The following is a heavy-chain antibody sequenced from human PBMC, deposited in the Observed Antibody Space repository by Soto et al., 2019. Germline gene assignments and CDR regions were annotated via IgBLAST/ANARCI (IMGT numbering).Heavy chain of an antibody. J-gene: IGHJ4*02. CDR1: GFSLTGYG. CDR2: IKSKTDGGTT. D-gene: IGHD2-2*01. V-gene: IGHV3-15*01. Sequence: GGSLRLSCEVSGFSLTGYGMHWVRQAPGKGLEWVGRIKSKTDGGTTDYAAPVKDRFIISRDDSKNTLYLQMNSLKAEDTAVYYCTPSTYWGQGTLVTVSS. CDR3: TPSTY.